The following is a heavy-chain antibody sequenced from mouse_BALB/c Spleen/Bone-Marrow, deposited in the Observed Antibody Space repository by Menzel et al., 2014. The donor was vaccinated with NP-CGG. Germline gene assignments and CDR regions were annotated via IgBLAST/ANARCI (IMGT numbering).Heavy chain of an antibody. V-gene: IGHV1-54*01. Sequence: QVQLQQPGAELVRPGTSVKVSCKASGYAFTNYWIEWIKQRPGQGLEWIGVINPGSGGINYNEKFKGKATLTADKSSSPAYMQLSSLTSDDSAVYFCAGELVRGMDYWGQGTSVTVSS. CDR1: GYAFTNYW. J-gene: IGHJ4*01. D-gene: IGHD1-1*01. CDR3: AGELVRGMDY. CDR2: INPGSGGI.